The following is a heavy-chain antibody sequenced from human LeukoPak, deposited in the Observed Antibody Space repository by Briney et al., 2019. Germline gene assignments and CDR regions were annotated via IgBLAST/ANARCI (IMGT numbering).Heavy chain of an antibody. Sequence: RSLRLSCAASGFTFSSYAMHGVRQAPGKGLEWVAVISYDGSNKYYADSVKGRFTISRDNSKNTLYLQMNSLRAEDTAVYYCAREGSSGGWNYYYYGMDVWGQGTTVTVSS. CDR3: AREGSSGGWNYYYYGMDV. J-gene: IGHJ6*02. CDR2: ISYDGSNK. CDR1: GFTFSSYA. D-gene: IGHD3-22*01. V-gene: IGHV3-30-3*01.